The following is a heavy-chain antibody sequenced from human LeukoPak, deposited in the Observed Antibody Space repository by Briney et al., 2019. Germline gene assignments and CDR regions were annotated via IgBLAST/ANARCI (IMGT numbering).Heavy chain of an antibody. V-gene: IGHV1-18*01. CDR1: GYTFTING. D-gene: IGHD6-13*01. CDR3: ARDRWYAFDL. CDR2: VSANSGNT. Sequence: ASVKVSCKASGYTFTINGTSWVRQAPGQGLEWLGWVSANSGNTIYAERFQGRVSMARNTSTGTAYMDLRSLRYDDTAVYYCARDRWYAFDLWGQGTLLTVSS. J-gene: IGHJ4*02.